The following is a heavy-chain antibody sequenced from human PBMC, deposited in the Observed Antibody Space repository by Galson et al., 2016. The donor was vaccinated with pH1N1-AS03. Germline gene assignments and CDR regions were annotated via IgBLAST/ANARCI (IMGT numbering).Heavy chain of an antibody. CDR1: GFALSTTGEG. V-gene: IGHV2-5*02. J-gene: IGHJ4*02. CDR2: IYWDGDK. Sequence: PALVKPTQTLTLTCTFSGFALSTTGEGVGWVRQPPGKALEWLALIYWDGDKTYTPSLKSRLSITKGTSIYQVVLTMTKMYPVDTGTYYCAHRLSWHCSGYMRDSGFDDWGQGTPVTVFS. D-gene: IGHD2-15*01. CDR3: AHRLSWHCSGYMRDSGFDD.